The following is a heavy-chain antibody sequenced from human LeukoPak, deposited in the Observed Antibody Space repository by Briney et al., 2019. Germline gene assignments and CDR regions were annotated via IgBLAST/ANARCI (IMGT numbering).Heavy chain of an antibody. V-gene: IGHV3-7*01. Sequence: GGSLRLSCAASGFTFSSYWMSWVRQAPGKGLEWVANIKQDGSEKYYVDSVKGRFTISRDNAKNSLYLQMNSLRAEDTAVYYCARAAPRYSYGLIDYWGQGTLVTVSS. J-gene: IGHJ4*02. CDR2: IKQDGSEK. CDR1: GFTFSSYW. CDR3: ARAAPRYSYGLIDY. D-gene: IGHD5-18*01.